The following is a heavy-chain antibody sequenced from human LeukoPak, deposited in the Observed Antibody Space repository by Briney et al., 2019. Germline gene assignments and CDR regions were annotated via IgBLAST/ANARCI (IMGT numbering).Heavy chain of an antibody. CDR1: GGSISSYY. CDR2: ISYSGST. CDR3: AREPGFDSSGYLNWFDP. V-gene: IGHV4-59*01. J-gene: IGHJ5*02. Sequence: SETLCLSCTVSGGSISSYYWSWVRQPPGKGLEWIACISYSGSTKYNPSLKSRVTISVDTSKNQLSLKLSSVTAADTAVYYCAREPGFDSSGYLNWFDPWGQATLVTVSS. D-gene: IGHD3-22*01.